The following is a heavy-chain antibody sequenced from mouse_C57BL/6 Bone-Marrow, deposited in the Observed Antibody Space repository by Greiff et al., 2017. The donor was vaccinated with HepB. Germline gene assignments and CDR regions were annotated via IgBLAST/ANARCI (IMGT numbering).Heavy chain of an antibody. J-gene: IGHJ2*01. Sequence: VQLKESGPGLVKPSQSLSLTCSVTGYSITSGYYWNWIRQFPGNKLEWMGYISYDGSNNYNPSLKNRISITRDTSKNQFFLKLNSVTTEDTATYYCARGRWLLRYWGQGTTLTVSS. D-gene: IGHD2-3*01. V-gene: IGHV3-6*01. CDR1: GYSITSGYY. CDR2: ISYDGSN. CDR3: ARGRWLLRY.